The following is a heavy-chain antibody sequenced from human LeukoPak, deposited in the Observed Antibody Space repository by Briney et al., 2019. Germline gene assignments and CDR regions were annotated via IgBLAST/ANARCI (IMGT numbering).Heavy chain of an antibody. CDR3: ARGRERYFDL. Sequence: PSETLSLTCAVYVGSFSGYYWSWIRQPPGKGLEWIGEINHSGSTNYNPSLKSRVSISVVTSKNQFSLKLSSVTAADTAVYYCARGRERYFDLWGRGTRVTVSS. CDR1: VGSFSGYY. CDR2: INHSGST. J-gene: IGHJ2*01. V-gene: IGHV4-34*01. D-gene: IGHD1-1*01.